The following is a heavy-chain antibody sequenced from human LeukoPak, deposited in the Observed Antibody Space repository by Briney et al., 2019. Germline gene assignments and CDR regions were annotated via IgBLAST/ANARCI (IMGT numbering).Heavy chain of an antibody. CDR1: GFTFSSYG. V-gene: IGHV3-30*18. D-gene: IGHD2-15*01. Sequence: GGSLRLSCAASGFTFSSYGMHWVRQAPGKGLEWVAVISYDGSNKYYADSVKGRFTISRDNSKNTLYLQMNSLRAEDTAVYYCAKPIVDIVVVVAATGDLGAFDIWGQGTMVTVSS. J-gene: IGHJ3*02. CDR3: AKPIVDIVVVVAATGDLGAFDI. CDR2: ISYDGSNK.